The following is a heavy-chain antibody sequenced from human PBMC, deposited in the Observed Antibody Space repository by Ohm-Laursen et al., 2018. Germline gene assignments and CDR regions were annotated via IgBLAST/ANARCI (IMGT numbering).Heavy chain of an antibody. Sequence: SLRLSCAASGFTFDDYAMHWVRQAPGKGLEWVSAISGSGGSTYYADSVKGRFTISRDNSKNTLYLQMNSLRAEDTAVYYCAKDRGYSGYDPLDFWGQGTQVTVSS. J-gene: IGHJ4*02. CDR3: AKDRGYSGYDPLDF. V-gene: IGHV3-23*01. CDR2: ISGSGGST. D-gene: IGHD5-12*01. CDR1: GFTFDDYA.